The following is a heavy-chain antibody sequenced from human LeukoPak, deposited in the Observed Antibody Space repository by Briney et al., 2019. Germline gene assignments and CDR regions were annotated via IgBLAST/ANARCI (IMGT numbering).Heavy chain of an antibody. D-gene: IGHD3-10*01. CDR3: ARDGWFGDYNWFDP. V-gene: IGHV3-48*01. J-gene: IGHJ5*02. CDR2: ISSASNTI. Sequence: PGGSLRLSCAASGFTFSSYSMNLVRQAPGKGLEWISYISSASNTIYYADSVKGRFTISRDNAKNSVYLQMNSLRAEDTAMYYCARDGWFGDYNWFDPWGQGTLVTVSS. CDR1: GFTFSSYS.